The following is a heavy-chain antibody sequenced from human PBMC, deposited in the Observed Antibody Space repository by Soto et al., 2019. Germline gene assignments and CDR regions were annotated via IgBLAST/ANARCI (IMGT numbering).Heavy chain of an antibody. CDR3: AMSTMGRGVIGISGYGMDV. CDR2: IYPGDADT. Sequence: PGESLKISCKGSGYSFTSYWIGWVRQMPGKGLEWMGIIYPGDADTRYSPSFQGQVTISAAKSISTAYLQWSSLKASDTAMYYCAMSTMGRGVIGISGYGMDVWGQGTKVTVSS. D-gene: IGHD3-10*01. V-gene: IGHV5-51*01. J-gene: IGHJ6*02. CDR1: GYSFTSYW.